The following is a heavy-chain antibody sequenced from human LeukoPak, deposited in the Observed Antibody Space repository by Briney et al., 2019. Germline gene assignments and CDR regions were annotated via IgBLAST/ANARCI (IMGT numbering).Heavy chain of an antibody. CDR3: AREMVVLRYFDWLGGPIDF. CDR2: ISSSSYI. V-gene: IGHV3-21*01. Sequence: GGSLRLSCAASGFTFSSYSMNWVRQAPGKGLEWVSSISSSSYIYYADSVKGRFTISRDNAKNSLYLQMNSLRAEDTAVYYCAREMVVLRYFDWLGGPIDFWGQGTLVTVSS. D-gene: IGHD3-9*01. J-gene: IGHJ4*02. CDR1: GFTFSSYS.